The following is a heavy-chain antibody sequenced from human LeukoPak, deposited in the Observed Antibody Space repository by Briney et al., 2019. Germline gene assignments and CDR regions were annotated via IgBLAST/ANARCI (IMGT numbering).Heavy chain of an antibody. Sequence: PGRSLRLSCAASGFTFSTYGMHWVRQAPGKGLEWVAVIWSDGSNKYYADSVKGRFTISRGNSKNTLDLQMNSLRAEDTAVYYCARDTFDFDYWGQGTLVTVSS. CDR1: GFTFSTYG. CDR3: ARDTFDFDY. CDR2: IWSDGSNK. J-gene: IGHJ4*02. V-gene: IGHV3-33*01.